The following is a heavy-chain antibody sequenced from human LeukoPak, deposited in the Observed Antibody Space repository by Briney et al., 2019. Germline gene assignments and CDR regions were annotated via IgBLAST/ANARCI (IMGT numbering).Heavy chain of an antibody. V-gene: IGHV1-46*01. CDR2: ISPSGGTT. CDR1: GYTFTNYY. D-gene: IGHD2/OR15-2a*01. Sequence: VASVKVSCKASGYTFTNYYIHWVRQAPGQGLEWMGIISPSGGTTSNAQKFQGRVTMTRDMSTSTVYMELSGLRSEHTAVYYCARAEGGLSKLVSTTFDYWGQGTLVTVSS. CDR3: ARAEGGLSKLVSTTFDY. J-gene: IGHJ4*02.